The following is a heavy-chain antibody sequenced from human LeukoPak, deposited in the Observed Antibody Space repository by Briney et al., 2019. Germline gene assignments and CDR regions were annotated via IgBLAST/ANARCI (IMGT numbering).Heavy chain of an antibody. CDR2: ISGSGGST. V-gene: IGHV3-23*01. CDR1: GFTFSSYA. CDR3: AKDIRSRIAASAEY. J-gene: IGHJ4*02. Sequence: PGGSLRLSCAASGFTFSSYAMSWVRQARGKGLEWVSAISGSGGSTYYADSVKGRFTISRDNSKNTLYLQMNSLRAEDTAVYYCAKDIRSRIAASAEYWGQGTLVTVSS. D-gene: IGHD6-6*01.